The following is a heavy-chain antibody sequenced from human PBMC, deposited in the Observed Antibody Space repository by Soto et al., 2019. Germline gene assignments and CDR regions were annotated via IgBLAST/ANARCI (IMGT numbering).Heavy chain of an antibody. V-gene: IGHV3-23*01. J-gene: IGHJ4*02. D-gene: IGHD6-19*01. CDR1: GFTFSSYA. CDR2: ISGSGGST. Sequence: GGSLRLSCAASGFTFSSYAMSWVRQAPGKGLEWVSAISGSGGSTYYADSVKGRFTISRDNSKNTLYLQMNSLRAEDTAVYYCARSRGVAVAAEYYFDYWGQGTLVTVSS. CDR3: ARSRGVAVAAEYYFDY.